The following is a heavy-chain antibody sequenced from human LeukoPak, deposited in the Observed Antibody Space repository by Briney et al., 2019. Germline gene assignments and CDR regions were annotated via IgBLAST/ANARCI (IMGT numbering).Heavy chain of an antibody. CDR2: INPNSGGT. CDR3: ARSATYYDILTGYSALDI. J-gene: IGHJ3*02. CDR1: VYTFTGYY. V-gene: IGHV1-2*02. Sequence: GASVKVSCKASVYTFTGYYMHWVRQAPGQGLEWMGWINPNSGGTNYAQKFQGRVTMTRDTSISTAYMELSRLRSDDTAVYYCARSATYYDILTGYSALDIWGQGTMVTVSS. D-gene: IGHD3-9*01.